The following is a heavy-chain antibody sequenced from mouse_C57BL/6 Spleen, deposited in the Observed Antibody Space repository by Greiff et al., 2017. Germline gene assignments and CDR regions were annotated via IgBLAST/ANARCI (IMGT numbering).Heavy chain of an antibody. CDR2: INPYNGDT. Sequence: VQLQQSGPELVKPGDSVKISCKASGYSFTGYFMNWVMQSHGKSLEWIGRINPYNGDTFYNQKCKGKATLTVDKSSSTAHMELRSLTSEDSAVYYCAGYSKGSWYFDVWGTGTTVTVSS. CDR3: AGYSKGSWYFDV. D-gene: IGHD2-5*01. J-gene: IGHJ1*03. CDR1: GYSFTGYF. V-gene: IGHV1-20*01.